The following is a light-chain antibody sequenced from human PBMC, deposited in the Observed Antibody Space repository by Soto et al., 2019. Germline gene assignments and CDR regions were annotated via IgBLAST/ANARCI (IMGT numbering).Light chain of an antibody. J-gene: IGKJ5*01. Sequence: DIVMTQSPDSLAVSLGERATINCKSSQSVLFRSNNKNYLGWYQQKSGQPPRLLIFWASTRESGVPDRFSGSGSGTDFTLTISSLQAEDVAVYYCQQDYDTLPTFGQGTRLEIK. CDR3: QQDYDTLPT. CDR2: WAS. V-gene: IGKV4-1*01. CDR1: QSVLFRSNNKNY.